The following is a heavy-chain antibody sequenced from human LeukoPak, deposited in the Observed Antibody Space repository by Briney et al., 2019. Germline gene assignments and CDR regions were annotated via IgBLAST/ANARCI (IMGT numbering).Heavy chain of an antibody. D-gene: IGHD5-18*01. CDR3: ARAPERWYSYGSYTYYYMDV. J-gene: IGHJ6*03. Sequence: SETLSLTCTVSGGSISSGSYYWRWIRQPAGKGLEWIVRIYTSGSTNYNPSLESRVTISVDTSKNQISLKLSSVTAADTTIYYCARAPERWYSYGSYTYYYMDVWGKGTPVTVSS. CDR2: IYTSGST. V-gene: IGHV4-61*02. CDR1: GGSISSGSYY.